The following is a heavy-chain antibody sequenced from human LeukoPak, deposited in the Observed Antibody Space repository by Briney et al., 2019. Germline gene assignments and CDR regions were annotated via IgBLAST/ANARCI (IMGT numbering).Heavy chain of an antibody. J-gene: IGHJ6*02. Sequence: ASVKVSCKASGYTFTSYDINWVRQATGQGLEWMGWMNPNSGNTGYAQKFQGRVTMTRNTSISTAYMELSSLRSEDTAVYYCARTYCYGSGGYRLDYYGMDVWGQGTTVTVSS. D-gene: IGHD3-10*01. V-gene: IGHV1-8*01. CDR1: GYTFTSYD. CDR3: ARTYCYGSGGYRLDYYGMDV. CDR2: MNPNSGNT.